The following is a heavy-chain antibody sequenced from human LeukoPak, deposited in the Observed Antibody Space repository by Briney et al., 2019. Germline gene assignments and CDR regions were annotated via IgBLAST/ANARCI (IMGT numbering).Heavy chain of an antibody. CDR3: AKSLYYDILTGYYFDY. D-gene: IGHD3-9*01. V-gene: IGHV3-9*01. Sequence: GRSLRLSCAASGFTFDDYAMHWVRQAPGKGLEWVSGISWNSGSIGYADSVKGRFTISRDNAKNSLYLQMNSLRAEDTALYYCAKSLYYDILTGYYFDYWGQGTLVTVSS. J-gene: IGHJ4*02. CDR2: ISWNSGSI. CDR1: GFTFDDYA.